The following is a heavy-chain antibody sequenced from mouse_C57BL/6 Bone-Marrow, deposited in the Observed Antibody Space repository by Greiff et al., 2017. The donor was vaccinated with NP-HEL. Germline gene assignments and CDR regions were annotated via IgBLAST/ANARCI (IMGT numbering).Heavy chain of an antibody. CDR1: GYTFTSYW. CDR2: IHPNSSST. D-gene: IGHD1-1*01. CDR3: ARSDGSSPWFAY. V-gene: IGHV1-64*01. J-gene: IGHJ3*01. Sequence: VQLQQSGAELVKPGASVKLSCKASGYTFTSYWMHWVKQRPGQGLEWIGMIHPNSSSTNYNEKFKSKATLTVDKSSSTAYMQLSSLTSEDSSVDYCARSDGSSPWFAYWGQGTLVTVSA.